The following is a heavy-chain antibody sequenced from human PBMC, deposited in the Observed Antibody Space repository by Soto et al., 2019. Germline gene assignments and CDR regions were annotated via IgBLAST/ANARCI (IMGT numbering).Heavy chain of an antibody. Sequence: GASGKVSCKXSGYTFTSYAMHWVRQAPGQRLEWMGWINAGNGNTKYSQKFQGRVTITRDTSASTAYMELSSLRSEDTAVYYCARGRRLYYYDSSGSTPNFDYWGQGTLVTVSS. J-gene: IGHJ4*02. CDR2: INAGNGNT. CDR1: GYTFTSYA. V-gene: IGHV1-3*01. CDR3: ARGRRLYYYDSSGSTPNFDY. D-gene: IGHD3-22*01.